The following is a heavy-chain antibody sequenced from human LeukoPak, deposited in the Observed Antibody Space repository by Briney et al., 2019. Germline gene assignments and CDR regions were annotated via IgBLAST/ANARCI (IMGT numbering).Heavy chain of an antibody. CDR2: IYYSGST. Sequence: SETLSLTCTVSGDSISSGRYYWSWIRQHPGKGLEWIGYIYYSGSTYYNPSLKSRVTISVDTSKNQFSLKLSSVTAADTAVYYCARVIIAARSSGEDWYFDLWGRGTLVTVSS. CDR1: GDSISSGRYY. V-gene: IGHV4-31*03. CDR3: ARVIIAARSSGEDWYFDL. J-gene: IGHJ2*01. D-gene: IGHD6-6*01.